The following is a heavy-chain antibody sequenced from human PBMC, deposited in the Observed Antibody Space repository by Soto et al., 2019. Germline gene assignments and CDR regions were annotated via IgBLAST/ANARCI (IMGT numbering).Heavy chain of an antibody. J-gene: IGHJ5*02. CDR1: GYTFTSYG. D-gene: IGHD2-2*01. V-gene: IGHV1-18*01. CDR2: ISAYNGNT. Sequence: QVQLVQSGAEVKKPGASVKVSCKASGYTFTSYGISWVRQAPGQGLEWMGWISAYNGNTNYAQKLQGRVTMTTDTSTSTAYMELRGLRSDDTAVYYCARDLGAPGIVVVPAAISWFDPWGQGTLVTVSS. CDR3: ARDLGAPGIVVVPAAISWFDP.